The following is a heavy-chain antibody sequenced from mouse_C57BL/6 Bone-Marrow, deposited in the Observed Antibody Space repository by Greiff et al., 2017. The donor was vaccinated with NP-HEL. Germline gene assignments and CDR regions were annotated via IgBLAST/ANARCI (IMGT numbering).Heavy chain of an antibody. J-gene: IGHJ3*01. V-gene: IGHV1-19*01. CDR2: INPYNGGT. CDR1: GYTFTDYY. CDR3: AREIYYGNYGFAY. D-gene: IGHD2-1*01. Sequence: VQLKQSGPVLVKPGASVKMSCKASGYTFTDYYMNWVKQSHGKSLEWIGVINPYNGGTSYNQKFKGKATLTVDKSSSTAYMELNRLTSEDSAVXNCAREIYYGNYGFAYWGQGTLVTVSA.